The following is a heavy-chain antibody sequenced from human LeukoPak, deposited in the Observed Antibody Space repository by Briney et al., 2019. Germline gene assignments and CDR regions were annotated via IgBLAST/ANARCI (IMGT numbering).Heavy chain of an antibody. CDR2: INQGASEK. V-gene: IGHV3-7*01. D-gene: IGHD3-3*01. J-gene: IGHJ4*02. CDR1: GLTFSGYW. CDR3: ASDGGPFDH. Sequence: QSGGSLRLSCAASGLTFSGYWMSWVRQAPGKGLEWVANINQGASEKYYVDSVRGRFTISRDNAKKSVTLQMNSLRVDDTAVYYCASDGGPFDHWGQGTLVTVSS.